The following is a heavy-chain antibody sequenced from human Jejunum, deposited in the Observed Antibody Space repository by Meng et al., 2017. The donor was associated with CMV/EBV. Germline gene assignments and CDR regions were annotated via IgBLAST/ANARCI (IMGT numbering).Heavy chain of an antibody. D-gene: IGHD1-1*01. V-gene: IGHV3-74*01. J-gene: IGHJ4*02. CDR1: GVTFSSHW. CDR3: ARDLSWNHVDF. Sequence: EGHWLECGGGLFQRGGPLRLYCAGAGVTFSSHWMHWVRQALGKGPVWVSRSNKDGSSTGYGEAVKGGFTISRENANTPLQLQVTTLGAEVTAGYDCARDLSWNHVDFWGQGTLVTVSS. CDR2: SNKDGSST.